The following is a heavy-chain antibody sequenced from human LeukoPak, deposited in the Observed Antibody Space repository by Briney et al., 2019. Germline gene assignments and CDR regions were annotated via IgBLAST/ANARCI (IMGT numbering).Heavy chain of an antibody. Sequence: SETLSLTCTVSAFSISGYYWSWLRQPPGKGLEWLGYIYYTGSTNSNPSLKSRVTISLTTSKNQSSVKLSSVSAADTAVYYCARDRYFDYWGQGTLVTVSS. CDR3: ARDRYFDY. CDR1: AFSISGYY. V-gene: IGHV4-59*01. J-gene: IGHJ4*02. CDR2: IYYTGST.